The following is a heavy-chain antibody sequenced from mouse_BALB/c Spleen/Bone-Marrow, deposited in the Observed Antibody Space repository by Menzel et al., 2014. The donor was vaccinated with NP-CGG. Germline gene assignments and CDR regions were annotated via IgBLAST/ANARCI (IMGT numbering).Heavy chain of an antibody. Sequence: QVQLQQSGPELIRPGTSVKLSCKASGNAFTNYLIEWVKQRPGQGLEWIGVINPGSGGSNYNEKLKGKATLTADKSSNTDYRQLSGQTSDVSAVYFCAREWTARTWSYWGQGPTLTISS. CDR1: GNAFTNYL. J-gene: IGHJ2*01. CDR2: INPGSGGS. CDR3: AREWTARTWSY. V-gene: IGHV1-54*02. D-gene: IGHD3-2*01.